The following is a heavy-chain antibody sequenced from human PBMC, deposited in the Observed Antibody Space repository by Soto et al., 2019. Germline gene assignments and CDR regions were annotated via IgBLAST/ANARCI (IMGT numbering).Heavy chain of an antibody. V-gene: IGHV1-46*01. CDR3: ARSPGTTRGYSVFDY. CDR2: INPSGGST. Sequence: QVQLVQSGAEVKKPGASVRVSCKASGYTFITYYMHWVRQAPGQGLEWMGVINPSGGSTSYAQKFQGRVTMTRDTSTNTVYMDLSSLRSEDTAVYYCARSPGTTRGYSVFDYWGQGTLVTVST. J-gene: IGHJ4*02. D-gene: IGHD3-22*01. CDR1: GYTFITYY.